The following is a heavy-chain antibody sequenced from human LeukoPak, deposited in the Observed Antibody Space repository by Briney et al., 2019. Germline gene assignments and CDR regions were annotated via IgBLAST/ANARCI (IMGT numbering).Heavy chain of an antibody. Sequence: SVKVSCKASGVTFTSSAMQWVRQARGQRLEWIGWIVVGSGNTNYAQKFQERVTITRDMSTSTAYMELSSLRSEDTAVYYCAAGGYCSSTSCYTPAFDIWGQGTMVTVSS. V-gene: IGHV1-58*02. CDR2: IVVGSGNT. CDR3: AAGGYCSSTSCYTPAFDI. CDR1: GVTFTSSA. J-gene: IGHJ3*02. D-gene: IGHD2-2*02.